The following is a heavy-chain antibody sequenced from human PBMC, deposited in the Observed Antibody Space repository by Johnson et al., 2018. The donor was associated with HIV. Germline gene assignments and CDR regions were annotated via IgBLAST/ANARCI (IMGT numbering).Heavy chain of an antibody. Sequence: QVQLVESGGGVVRPGGSLRLSCAASGFSFADYDMSWVRQAPGMGLVWVAVISYDGSNKYYADSVKGRFTISRDNSKNTLYLQMNSLRAEDTAVYFCARAHLIFPKNAFDFWGQGTMVTVSS. D-gene: IGHD3-3*02. CDR1: GFSFADYD. V-gene: IGHV3-30-3*01. J-gene: IGHJ3*01. CDR2: ISYDGSNK. CDR3: ARAHLIFPKNAFDF.